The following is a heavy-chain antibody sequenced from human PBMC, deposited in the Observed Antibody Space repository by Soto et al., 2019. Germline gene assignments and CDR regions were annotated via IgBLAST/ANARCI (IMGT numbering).Heavy chain of an antibody. Sequence: SETLSLTCTVSGGSISSYYWSWVRQPPGKGLEWIGYMYYSGSTNYNASLTSRVTMSVDKSKKRFSLKLTSVTAADTATYYCCGGSDGPWAFDYWGQGALVTVSS. J-gene: IGHJ4*02. CDR1: GGSISSYY. D-gene: IGHD6-19*01. V-gene: IGHV4-59*01. CDR2: MYYSGST. CDR3: CGGSDGPWAFDY.